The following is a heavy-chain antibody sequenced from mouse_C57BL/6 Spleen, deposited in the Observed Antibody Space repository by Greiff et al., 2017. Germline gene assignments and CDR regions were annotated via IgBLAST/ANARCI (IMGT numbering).Heavy chain of an antibody. V-gene: IGHV1-15*01. J-gene: IGHJ2*01. Sequence: QVQLKQSGAELVRPGASVTLSCKASGYTFTDYEMHWVKQTPVHGLEWIGAIDPETGGTAYNQKFKGKAILTADKSSSTAYMELRSLTSEDSAVYYCTRERHDYFDYWGQGTTLTVSS. CDR3: TRERHDYFDY. CDR1: GYTFTDYE. CDR2: IDPETGGT.